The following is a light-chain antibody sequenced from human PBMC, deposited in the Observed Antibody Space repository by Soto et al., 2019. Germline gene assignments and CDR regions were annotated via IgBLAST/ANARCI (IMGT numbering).Light chain of an antibody. J-gene: IGKJ4*01. CDR1: QNVSSY. Sequence: EIVLTQSPATLSLSPGERATLSCRASQNVSSYLAWYQQKPGQAPRLLIYDASNRATGIPARFSGSGPGTDFTLTISSLEPEDFAVYYCQQRSNWHPALTFGGGTKVEIK. CDR3: QQRSNWHPALT. CDR2: DAS. V-gene: IGKV3D-11*02.